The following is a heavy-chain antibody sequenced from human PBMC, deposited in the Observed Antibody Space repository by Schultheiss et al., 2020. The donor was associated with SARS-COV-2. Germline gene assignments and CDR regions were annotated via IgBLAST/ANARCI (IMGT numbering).Heavy chain of an antibody. Sequence: GESLKISCAASGFTFSSYSMNWVRQAPGKGLEWVAVISYDGSNKYYADSVKGRFTISRDNAKNSLYLQMNSLRAEDTAVYYCARVRIWVGFARNAFDIWGQGTMVTVSS. J-gene: IGHJ3*02. D-gene: IGHD3-10*01. V-gene: IGHV3-30*03. CDR2: ISYDGSNK. CDR3: ARVRIWVGFARNAFDI. CDR1: GFTFSSYS.